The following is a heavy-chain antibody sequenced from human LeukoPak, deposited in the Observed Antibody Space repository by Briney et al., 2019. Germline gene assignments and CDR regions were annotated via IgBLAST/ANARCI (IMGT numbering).Heavy chain of an antibody. CDR2: IYYSGST. CDR1: GGSISSYY. CDR3: ARDFQDPYYYDSSGYNADAFDI. Sequence: SETLYLTCTVSGGSISSYYWSWIRQPPGQGLEWIGYIYYSGSTNNNPYHTHGSTITVDTSKTQFSLKLSSVTAADTAVYYCARDFQDPYYYDSSGYNADAFDIWGQGTMVTVSS. V-gene: IGHV4-59*01. J-gene: IGHJ3*02. D-gene: IGHD3-22*01.